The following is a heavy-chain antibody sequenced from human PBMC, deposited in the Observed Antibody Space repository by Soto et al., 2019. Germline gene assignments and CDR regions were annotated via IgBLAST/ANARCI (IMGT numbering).Heavy chain of an antibody. CDR2: INHSGST. Sequence: SETLSLTCAVYGGSFSGYYWSWIRQPPGKGLEWIGEINHSGSTNYNPSLKSRVTISVDTSKNQFSLKLSSVTAADTAVYYCARASPPRVGVVLTGYYYYGMDVWGQGTTVTVSS. CDR1: GGSFSGYY. J-gene: IGHJ6*02. D-gene: IGHD3-3*01. V-gene: IGHV4-34*01. CDR3: ARASPPRVGVVLTGYYYYGMDV.